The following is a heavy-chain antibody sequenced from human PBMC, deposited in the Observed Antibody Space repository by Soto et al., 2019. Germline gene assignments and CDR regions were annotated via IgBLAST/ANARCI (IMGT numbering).Heavy chain of an antibody. J-gene: IGHJ3*02. V-gene: IGHV4-59*08. CDR2: IYYTGST. D-gene: IGHD2-15*01. CDR1: GVSISSYY. Sequence: SETLSLTCTVSGVSISSYYWSWIRQSPGEGLEWIAYIYYTGSTNYNPSLKSRVTISVDTSKNQFSLKLSSVTAADTAVYYCARHKRYCSGGSCYSDAFDIWGQGTMVTVSS. CDR3: ARHKRYCSGGSCYSDAFDI.